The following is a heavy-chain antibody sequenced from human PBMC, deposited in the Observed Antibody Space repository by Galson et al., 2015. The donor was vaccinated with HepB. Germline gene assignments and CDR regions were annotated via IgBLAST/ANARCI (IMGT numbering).Heavy chain of an antibody. J-gene: IGHJ4*02. Sequence: SLRLSCAASGFIFSSYTLNWVRQAPGKGLGWVSSISSSSSYIYYADSVKGRFTISRDDAKNSLYLQMNSLRAEDTLVYYCARDRTYYDSSGYGHWGQGTLVTVSS. CDR1: GFIFSSYT. V-gene: IGHV3-21*01. CDR3: ARDRTYYDSSGYGH. D-gene: IGHD3-22*01. CDR2: ISSSSSYI.